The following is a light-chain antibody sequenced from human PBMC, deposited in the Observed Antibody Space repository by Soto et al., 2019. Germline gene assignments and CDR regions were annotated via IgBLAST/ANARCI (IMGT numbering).Light chain of an antibody. J-gene: IGKJ4*01. CDR2: WAS. CDR3: QHYYSLPLS. Sequence: DIVMTQSPDSLTVSLGERATINCKSSQSVLYSSNNKNYLAWYQQKPRQPPKLLIYWASTRESGVPDRFSGSGSGTDFTLTISSLQAEDAAVYYCQHYYSLPLSFGGGTKVEI. CDR1: QSVLYSSNNKNY. V-gene: IGKV4-1*01.